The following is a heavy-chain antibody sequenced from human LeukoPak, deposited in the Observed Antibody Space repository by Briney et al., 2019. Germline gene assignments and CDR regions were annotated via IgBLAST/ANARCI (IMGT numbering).Heavy chain of an antibody. D-gene: IGHD6-19*01. Sequence: PGGSLRLSCAASGFTFSNYAMTWVRQAPGKGLEWVSYIGNSGVSTYYADSVKGRFTISRDKSKNTVYMQMNSLRAEDTAVYYCAKHLGSSGWTFENWGQGTLVTVSS. V-gene: IGHV3-23*01. CDR2: IGNSGVST. CDR3: AKHLGSSGWTFEN. CDR1: GFTFSNYA. J-gene: IGHJ4*02.